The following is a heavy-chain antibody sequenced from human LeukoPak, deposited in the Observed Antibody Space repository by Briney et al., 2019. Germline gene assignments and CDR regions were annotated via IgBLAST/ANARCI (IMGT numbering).Heavy chain of an antibody. J-gene: IGHJ4*02. D-gene: IGHD3/OR15-3a*01. V-gene: IGHV3-7*03. CDR3: AGGEVWTAED. CDR2: IKQDGTAK. CDR1: GFTFSEYW. Sequence: PGGSLRLSCVASGFTFSEYWMTWVRQAPGRGLEGVANIKQDGTAKHYVDSVKGRFTISRDNTENSMYLQMNSLRVEDTAVYFCAGGEVWTAEDWGQGTQVTVSS.